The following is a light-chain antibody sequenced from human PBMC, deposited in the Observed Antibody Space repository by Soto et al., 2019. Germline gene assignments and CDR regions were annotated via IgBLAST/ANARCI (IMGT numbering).Light chain of an antibody. Sequence: QSVLTQPPSASGSPGQSVTISCTGTRDDVGGYNYVSWFQHHPGKAPKLMIYEVYKRPSGVPARFSGSKSGNTASLTVSGLQAGDEAIYYCSSYVASTPYVFGTGTKVTVL. V-gene: IGLV2-8*01. CDR1: RDDVGGYNY. CDR3: SSYVASTPYV. J-gene: IGLJ1*01. CDR2: EVY.